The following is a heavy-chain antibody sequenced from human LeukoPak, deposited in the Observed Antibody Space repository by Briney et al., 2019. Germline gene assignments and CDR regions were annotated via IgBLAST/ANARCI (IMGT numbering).Heavy chain of an antibody. D-gene: IGHD4-17*01. J-gene: IGHJ4*02. CDR1: GFTFSSYN. CDR3: PRSGDYGDYTAY. CDR2: ISTSSRNI. V-gene: IGHV3-48*02. Sequence: GGSLRLSCAASGFTFSSYNMNWVRQAPGKGLEWVSYISTSSRNIQYADSVKGRFTISRDNAKNSVYLQMNSLRDEDTAVYYCPRSGDYGDYTAYWGQGTLVTVSS.